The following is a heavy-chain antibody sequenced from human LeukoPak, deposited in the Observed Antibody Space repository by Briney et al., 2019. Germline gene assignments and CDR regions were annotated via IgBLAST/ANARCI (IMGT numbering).Heavy chain of an antibody. D-gene: IGHD2/OR15-2a*01. CDR2: INPSGGST. CDR1: GYTFTSYY. Sequence: GASVKVSCKTSGYTFTSYYMHWVRQAPGQGLEWMGIINPSGGSTSYTQKFQGRVTMTRDTSTTTVYMALSSLRSQDTAVYYCARHKEVGDYYYFDYWGQGTLVTVSS. J-gene: IGHJ4*02. V-gene: IGHV1-46*01. CDR3: ARHKEVGDYYYFDY.